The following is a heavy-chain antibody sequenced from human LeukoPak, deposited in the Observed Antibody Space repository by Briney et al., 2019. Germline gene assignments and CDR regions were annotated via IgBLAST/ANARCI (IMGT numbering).Heavy chain of an antibody. Sequence: GGSLRLSCAASGFTFSSYSMNWVRQAPGKGLEWVSSISSSSSYIYYADSVKGRFTISRDNAKNSLYLQMNSQRAEDTAVYYCARGQRGQGAYYFGYWGQGSLVTVSS. V-gene: IGHV3-21*01. CDR2: ISSSSSYI. CDR3: ARGQRGQGAYYFGY. J-gene: IGHJ4*02. CDR1: GFTFSSYS.